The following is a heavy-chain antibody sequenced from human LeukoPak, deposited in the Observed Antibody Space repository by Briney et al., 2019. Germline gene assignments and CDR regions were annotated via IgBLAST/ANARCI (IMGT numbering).Heavy chain of an antibody. Sequence: PGGSLRLSCEASGFTFSSYGMYWVRQAPGKGLEWVAVISFDGSNKYYADSVRGRFTVSRDNSKDTLYLQMNSLRAEDTAVYYCAKDEIGAVAGLLDYWGQGILVTVS. CDR1: GFTFSSYG. J-gene: IGHJ4*02. CDR2: ISFDGSNK. CDR3: AKDEIGAVAGLLDY. D-gene: IGHD6-19*01. V-gene: IGHV3-30*18.